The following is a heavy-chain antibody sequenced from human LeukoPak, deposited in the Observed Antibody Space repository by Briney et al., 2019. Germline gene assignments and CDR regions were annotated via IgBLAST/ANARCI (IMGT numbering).Heavy chain of an antibody. CDR3: ARGQLSGSYYSNLFDY. D-gene: IGHD1-26*01. CDR2: IYPGDSDT. Sequence: GESLKISCKGSGYSFTSYWIGWVRQMPGKGLEWMGIIYPGDSDTRYSPSFQGQVTISADKSISTAYLQWSSLKASDTAMYYCARGQLSGSYYSNLFDYWGQGTLVTVSS. CDR1: GYSFTSYW. V-gene: IGHV5-51*01. J-gene: IGHJ4*02.